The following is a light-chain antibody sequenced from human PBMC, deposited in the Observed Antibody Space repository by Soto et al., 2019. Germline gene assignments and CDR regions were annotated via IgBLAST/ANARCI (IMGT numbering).Light chain of an antibody. Sequence: DIQMTQSPSSLSASVGDRVTITCRARQNINSYLNWYQQKPGKAPKLLIYVASNLQGGVPSRFSGSGSGTDFTLTISSLQPEHFATYYGQQGYFTGTFGQGTKLEIK. CDR3: QQGYFTGT. J-gene: IGKJ2*01. V-gene: IGKV1-39*01. CDR2: VAS. CDR1: QNINSY.